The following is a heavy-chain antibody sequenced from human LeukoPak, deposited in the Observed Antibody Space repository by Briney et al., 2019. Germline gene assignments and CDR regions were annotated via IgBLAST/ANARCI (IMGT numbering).Heavy chain of an antibody. V-gene: IGHV1-46*01. J-gene: IGHJ3*02. CDR2: INPSGGST. CDR3: AKDRDDAFDI. CDR1: GYTFTNYY. Sequence: ASVKVSCKASGYTFTNYYVHWVRQAPGQGLEWMGIINPSGGSTTYAQKFQGRVTMTRDTSTSAVYMELSSLRSEDTAVYYCAKDRDDAFDIWGQGTVVTVSS.